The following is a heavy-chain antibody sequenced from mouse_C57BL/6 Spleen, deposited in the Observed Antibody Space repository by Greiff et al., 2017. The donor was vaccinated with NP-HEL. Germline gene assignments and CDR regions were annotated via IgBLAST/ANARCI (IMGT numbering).Heavy chain of an antibody. CDR2: ISSGSSTI. Sequence: DVQLVESGGGLVKPGGSLKLSCAASGFTFSDYGMHWVRQAPEKGLEWVAYISSGSSTIYYADTVKGRFTISRDNAKNTLFLQMTSLRSEDTAMYYCARPKIYDGYYPYYFDYWGQGTTLTVSS. D-gene: IGHD2-3*01. CDR3: ARPKIYDGYYPYYFDY. V-gene: IGHV5-17*01. J-gene: IGHJ2*01. CDR1: GFTFSDYG.